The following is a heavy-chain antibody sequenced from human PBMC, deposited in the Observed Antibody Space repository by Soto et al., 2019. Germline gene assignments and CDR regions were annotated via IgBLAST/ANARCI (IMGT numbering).Heavy chain of an antibody. J-gene: IGHJ6*02. CDR3: AKKRGGSGYPYAMDV. V-gene: IGHV4-61*01. Sequence: PSETLSLTCTVSGGSISSGSYYWSWIRQPPGKGLEWIGYIYYSGSTNYNPSLKSRVTISVDTSKNQFSLKLSPVTAADTAVYYCAKKRGGSGYPYAMDVWGQGTTVTVSS. CDR1: GGSISSGSYY. CDR2: IYYSGST. D-gene: IGHD3-22*01.